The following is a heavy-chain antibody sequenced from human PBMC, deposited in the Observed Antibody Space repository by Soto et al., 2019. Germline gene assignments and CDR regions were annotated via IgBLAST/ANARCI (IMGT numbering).Heavy chain of an antibody. CDR2: INAGNGNT. V-gene: IGHV1-3*01. J-gene: IGHJ4*02. CDR3: ARDSTYYYDRSGYYVPGYYFDH. Sequence: ASVKVSCKASGYTFTSYAMHWVRQAPGQRLEWMGWINAGNGNTKYSQKFQGRVTITRDTSASTAYMELSSLRSEDTAVYYCARDSTYYYDRSGYYVPGYYFDHWGQGTLVTV. D-gene: IGHD3-22*01. CDR1: GYTFTSYA.